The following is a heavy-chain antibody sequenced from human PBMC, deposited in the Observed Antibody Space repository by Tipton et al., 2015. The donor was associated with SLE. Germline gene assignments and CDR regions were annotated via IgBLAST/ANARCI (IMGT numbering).Heavy chain of an antibody. CDR1: GFTFDDYA. CDR2: ISWNSGSI. D-gene: IGHD2-2*01. Sequence: SLRLSCATSGFTFDDYAMHWVREVPGKGLEWVSGISWNSGSIGYADSVKGRFTISRDNANNSLYLQMNSLRPEDTALYYCAKGRYCSSTTCYLPYYGMAVWGQGTTVTVSS. V-gene: IGHV3-9*01. J-gene: IGHJ6*02. CDR3: AKGRYCSSTTCYLPYYGMAV.